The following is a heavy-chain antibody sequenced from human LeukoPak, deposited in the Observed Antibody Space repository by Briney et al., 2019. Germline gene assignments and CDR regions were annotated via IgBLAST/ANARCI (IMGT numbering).Heavy chain of an antibody. CDR1: GYTFTSYG. D-gene: IGHD3-3*01. CDR2: ISAYNGNT. V-gene: IGHV1-18*01. J-gene: IGHJ3*02. Sequence: ASVKVSCKASGYTFTSYGISWVRQAPGQGLEWMGWISAYNGNTNYAQKLQGRVTMTTDTSTSTAYMELRSLRSDDTAVYNCARQRYYDFWSGYYAFDIWGQGTMVTVSS. CDR3: ARQRYYDFWSGYYAFDI.